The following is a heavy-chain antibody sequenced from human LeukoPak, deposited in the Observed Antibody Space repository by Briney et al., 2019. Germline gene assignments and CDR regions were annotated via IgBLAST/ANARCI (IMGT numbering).Heavy chain of an antibody. D-gene: IGHD4/OR15-4a*01. CDR1: GFTFSNYA. V-gene: IGHV3-30-3*01. J-gene: IGHJ4*02. Sequence: PGGSLRLSCAASGFTFSNYAMHWVRQAPGKGLEWVAVISYDGSNKYYADSVKGRFTISRDNSKNTLYLQMNSLRAEDTAVYYCAKGLTAGFDYWGQGTLVTVSS. CDR2: ISYDGSNK. CDR3: AKGLTAGFDY.